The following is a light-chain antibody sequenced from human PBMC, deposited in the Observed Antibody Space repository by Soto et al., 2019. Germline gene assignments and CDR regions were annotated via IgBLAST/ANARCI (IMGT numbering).Light chain of an antibody. CDR2: DVS. Sequence: EIVMSQSPATLSVSPGERATLSCRASQSVSSNFAWYQQRPAQAPRLLIYDVSTRATGVPTRFSGSGSGTEFTLTISSLQSEDFAVYYCQQYSFLPRTFGQRTMV. V-gene: IGKV3D-15*02. CDR3: QQYSFLPRT. J-gene: IGKJ1*01. CDR1: QSVSSN.